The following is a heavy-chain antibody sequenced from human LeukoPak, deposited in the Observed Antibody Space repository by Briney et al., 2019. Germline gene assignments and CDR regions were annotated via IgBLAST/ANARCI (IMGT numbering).Heavy chain of an antibody. Sequence: GGPLRLSCAASGFTFDDFTLYWVRQAPGKSLEWVSLITWDGSTTYYTDSVKGRFTISRDNSKNALYLQMNSLTKEDTALYYCARGGVVTAVVYYLDFWGQGTLVTVSS. V-gene: IGHV3-43*01. J-gene: IGHJ4*02. CDR3: ARGGVVTAVVYYLDF. CDR2: ITWDGSTT. CDR1: GFTFDDFT. D-gene: IGHD2-21*02.